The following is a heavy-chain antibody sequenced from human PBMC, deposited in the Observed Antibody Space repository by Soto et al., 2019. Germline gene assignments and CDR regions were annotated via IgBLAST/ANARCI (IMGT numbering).Heavy chain of an antibody. J-gene: IGHJ4*02. CDR3: ARALAAANVDY. CDR2: IWYDGSNK. D-gene: IGHD6-25*01. Sequence: GGSLRLSWAASGFTFSSYGMHWVRQAPGKGLEWVAVIWYDGSNKYYADSVKGRFTISRDNSKNTLYLQMNSLRAEDAAVYYCARALAAANVDYWGQGTLVTVSS. V-gene: IGHV3-33*01. CDR1: GFTFSSYG.